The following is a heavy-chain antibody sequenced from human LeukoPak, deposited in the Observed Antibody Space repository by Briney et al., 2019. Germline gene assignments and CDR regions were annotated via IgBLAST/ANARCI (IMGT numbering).Heavy chain of an antibody. CDR3: ARDNRVATFSFDY. J-gene: IGHJ4*02. CDR1: GFTFSSYA. D-gene: IGHD5-12*01. Sequence: GGSLRLSCAASGFTFSSYAMHWVRQAPGKGLEWVAVISYDGSNKYYADSVKGRFTISRDNSKNTLYLQMNSLRGEDTAVYYCARDNRVATFSFDYWGQGTLVTVSS. CDR2: ISYDGSNK. V-gene: IGHV3-30*04.